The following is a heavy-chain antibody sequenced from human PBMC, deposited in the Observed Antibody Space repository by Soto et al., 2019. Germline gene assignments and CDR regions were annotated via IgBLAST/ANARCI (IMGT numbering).Heavy chain of an antibody. V-gene: IGHV1-3*01. Sequence: QVQLVQSGAEVKKPGASVKVSCKASGYTFTSYAMHWVRQAPGQRLEWMGWINAGNGNTKYSQKFQGRVTITRDTSASTAYMELSSLRSEDTAVYYCASGLRGGDADWFDPWGQGTLVTVSS. J-gene: IGHJ5*02. CDR3: ASGLRGGDADWFDP. D-gene: IGHD2-21*02. CDR2: INAGNGNT. CDR1: GYTFTSYA.